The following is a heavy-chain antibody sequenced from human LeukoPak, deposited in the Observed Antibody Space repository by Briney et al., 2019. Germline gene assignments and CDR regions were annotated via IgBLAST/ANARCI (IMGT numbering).Heavy chain of an antibody. CDR2: VDGGGGGT. CDR3: AKQSAGSAAWYSLHYDF. CDR1: GFYFRDHW. J-gene: IGHJ4*02. V-gene: IGHV3-23*01. Sequence: GGSLRLSCAASGFYFRDHWMDWVRQAPGRGLEWVSSVDGGGGGTYYADSVKGRFTISRDNSKDTLYLQMNGLRAEDTAVYFCAKQSAGSAAWYSLHYDFWGQGTLVTVSS. D-gene: IGHD6-13*01.